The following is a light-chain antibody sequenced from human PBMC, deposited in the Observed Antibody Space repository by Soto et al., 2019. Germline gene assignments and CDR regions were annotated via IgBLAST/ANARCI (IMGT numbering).Light chain of an antibody. V-gene: IGKV3-20*01. CDR3: HQYGSSPLT. J-gene: IGKJ3*01. CDR1: QSVTSSF. CDR2: GAS. Sequence: EIVLTQSPGTLSLSPGERAILTCRASQSVTSSFLAWYQQRPGQAPRLLIYGASTRASGIPDRFSGSGSGTDFTLIISRLAHEDFAMYYCHQYGSSPLTFGPGTKVDIK.